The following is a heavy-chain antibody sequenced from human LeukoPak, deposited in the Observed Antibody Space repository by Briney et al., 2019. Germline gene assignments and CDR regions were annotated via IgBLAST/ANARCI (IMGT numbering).Heavy chain of an antibody. CDR1: GYTFTSYG. Sequence: ASVKVSYKASGYTFTSYGISWVRQAPGQRLEWMGWISAYNGNTNYAQKLQGRVTMTTDTSTSTAYMELRSLRSDDTAVYYCARKQVYSSPLISWGQGTLVTVSS. V-gene: IGHV1-18*01. CDR2: ISAYNGNT. CDR3: ARKQVYSSPLIS. J-gene: IGHJ4*02. D-gene: IGHD6-13*01.